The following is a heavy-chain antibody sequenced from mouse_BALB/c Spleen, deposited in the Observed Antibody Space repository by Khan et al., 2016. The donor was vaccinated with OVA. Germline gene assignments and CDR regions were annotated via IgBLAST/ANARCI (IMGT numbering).Heavy chain of an antibody. CDR2: ISYSGST. V-gene: IGHV3-2*02. CDR1: GYSITSGYG. D-gene: IGHD1-2*01. Sequence: EVQLLESGPGLVKPSQSLSLTCTVTGYSITSGYGWNWIRQFPGNKLEWMGYISYSGSTNYNPSLRRRIPFTRDTSKNQFFLQLNSVTTEDTAKYYCARTARIKCWGQSTTRTVSS. J-gene: IGHJ2*01. CDR3: ARTARIKC.